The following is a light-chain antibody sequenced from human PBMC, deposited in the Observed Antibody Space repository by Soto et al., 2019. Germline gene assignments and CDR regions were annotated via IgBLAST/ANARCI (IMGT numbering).Light chain of an antibody. V-gene: IGKV3-20*01. CDR1: QSVSSSY. Sequence: EIVLTQSPGTLPLSPGERATLSCRASQSVSSSYLAWYQQKPGQAPRLLIFAASSRATGIPDRFSGSGSGTDFTLTISRLEPEDFAVYYCQQYGRSLWTFGQGTKVEIK. J-gene: IGKJ1*01. CDR2: AAS. CDR3: QQYGRSLWT.